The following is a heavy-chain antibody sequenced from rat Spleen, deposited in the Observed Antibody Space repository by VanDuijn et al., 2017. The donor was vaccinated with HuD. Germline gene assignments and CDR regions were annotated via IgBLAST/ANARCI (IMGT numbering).Heavy chain of an antibody. V-gene: IGHV5-25*01. CDR2: ISSGGNGT. J-gene: IGHJ2*01. CDR3: ARPSSYSSYIYDYFDY. CDR1: GFTFSNFP. Sequence: EVQLVESGGGLVQPGRSLKLSCAASGFTFSNFPMAWVRQAPKKGLEWVASISSGGNGTYYRDSVKGRFTISRDNAKSILYLQMDSLRSEDTATYYCARPSSYSSYIYDYFDYWGQGVMVTVSS. D-gene: IGHD1-2*01.